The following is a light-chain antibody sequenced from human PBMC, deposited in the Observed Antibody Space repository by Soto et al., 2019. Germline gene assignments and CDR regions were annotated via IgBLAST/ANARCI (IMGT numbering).Light chain of an antibody. J-gene: IGKJ2*01. CDR2: DAS. CDR1: QGIASG. V-gene: IGKV1-13*02. Sequence: AIQLTQSPSSLAASTGDRVTITCRASQGIASGLAWYQQKPGKAPKLLIQDASSLESGVPSRFRGRGSGTDFTLSMSSLQPEDFVPYHCQQVNSYPYTFGGRNKLDI. CDR3: QQVNSYPYT.